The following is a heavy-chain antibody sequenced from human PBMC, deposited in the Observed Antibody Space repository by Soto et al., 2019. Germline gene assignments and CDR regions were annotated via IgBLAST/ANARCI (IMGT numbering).Heavy chain of an antibody. Sequence: GGSLRLSCAASGFTFSSYTMNWVRQAPGKGLEWLSPISSGSSYIYYAASVKNRFSISRDNAKSSLFLQMNNLRAEDTAVYYCARDILSGGAYPDSWGLGTKVTVSS. CDR2: ISSGSSYI. V-gene: IGHV3-21*01. D-gene: IGHD3-10*01. CDR1: GFTFSSYT. CDR3: ARDILSGGAYPDS. J-gene: IGHJ5*01.